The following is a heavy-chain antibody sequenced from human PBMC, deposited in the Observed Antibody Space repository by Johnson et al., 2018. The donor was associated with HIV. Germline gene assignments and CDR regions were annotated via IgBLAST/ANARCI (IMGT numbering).Heavy chain of an antibody. Sequence: EVQVVESGGGLVKPGGSLRLSCAASGFIFSNAWMSWVRQAPGKGLEWAGHIKNKADGGTTDYAALVKGRFTISRYDSKNTLYLQMNSLKTDDTAVYYFTTGISWYGAITFDIWGQGTMVTVSS. D-gene: IGHD3-10*01. V-gene: IGHV3-15*01. CDR3: TTGISWYGAITFDI. CDR1: GFIFSNAW. J-gene: IGHJ3*02. CDR2: IKNKADGGTT.